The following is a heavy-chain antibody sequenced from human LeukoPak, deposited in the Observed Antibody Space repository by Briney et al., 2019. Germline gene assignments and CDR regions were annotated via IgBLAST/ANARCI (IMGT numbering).Heavy chain of an antibody. CDR3: ARDLVKGTSWVDY. Sequence: GGSLRLSCAASGFIFSDFWMTWVRQAPGKGLEWVANIKGDGSEGNYVGSVKGRFTVSRDNAKNLLYLQLNSLRAEDTAVCYCARDLVKGTSWVDYWGQGTLVTVSS. CDR1: GFIFSDFW. D-gene: IGHD3-10*01. J-gene: IGHJ4*02. V-gene: IGHV3-7*03. CDR2: IKGDGSEG.